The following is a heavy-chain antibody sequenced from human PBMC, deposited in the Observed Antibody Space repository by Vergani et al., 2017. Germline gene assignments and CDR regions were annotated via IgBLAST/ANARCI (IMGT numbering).Heavy chain of an antibody. CDR3: ARGYSSSWYVPYGPDAFDI. Sequence: QVQLVESGGGVVQPGRSLRLSCAASGFTFSSYGMHWVRQAPGKGLEWVAVIWYDGSNKYYADSVKGRFNISRDNSKNTLYLQMNSLRAEDTAVYYCARGYSSSWYVPYGPDAFDIWGQGTMVTVSS. CDR1: GFTFSSYG. D-gene: IGHD6-13*01. V-gene: IGHV3-33*01. CDR2: IWYDGSNK. J-gene: IGHJ3*02.